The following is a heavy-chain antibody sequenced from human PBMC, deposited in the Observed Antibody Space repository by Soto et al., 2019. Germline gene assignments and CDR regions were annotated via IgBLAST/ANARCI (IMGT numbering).Heavy chain of an antibody. V-gene: IGHV5-51*01. CDR2: IYPGDSHA. D-gene: IGHD1-26*01. CDR1: GYSFTNYW. J-gene: IGHJ3*01. CDR3: ARPYSGGPNDPFDV. Sequence: PGESLKISCTGSGYSFTNYWIGWVRQMPGKGLEWMGIIYPGDSHAIYSPSFQGQVTMSADKSISTAYLQWSSLKASDTAMYYCARPYSGGPNDPFDVWGQGTMVTVSS.